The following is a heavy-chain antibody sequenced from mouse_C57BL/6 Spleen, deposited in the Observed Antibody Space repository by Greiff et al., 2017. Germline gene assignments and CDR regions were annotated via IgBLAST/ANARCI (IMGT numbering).Heavy chain of an antibody. CDR2: INYDGSST. D-gene: IGHD6-1*01. CDR3: ARVARYFDV. Sequence: DVKLVESEGGLVQPGSSLKLSCTASGFTFSDYYMAWVRQVPEKGLEWVANINYDGSSTYYLDFLKSRFIISRDNAKNILYLQMSSLKSEATATYYCARVARYFDVWGTGTTVTVSS. J-gene: IGHJ1*03. CDR1: GFTFSDYY. V-gene: IGHV5-16*01.